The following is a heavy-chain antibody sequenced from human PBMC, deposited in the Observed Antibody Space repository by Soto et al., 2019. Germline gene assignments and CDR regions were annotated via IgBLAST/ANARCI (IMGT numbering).Heavy chain of an antibody. V-gene: IGHV4-34*01. CDR2: INHSGST. CDR1: GGYFSGYY. D-gene: IGHD2-15*01. Sequence: QVQLQQWGAGLLKPSETLSLTCAVYGGYFSGYYWSWIRQLPGKGLEWMGEINHSGSTKYNPSLKRPVTISVDTPKNQFTLRLSYVPAPDQAFYYCARGRVAVLVAAAGADYDYYGRDVRGRGTPVTLSS. J-gene: IGHJ6*02. CDR3: ARGRVAVLVAAAGADYDYYGRDV.